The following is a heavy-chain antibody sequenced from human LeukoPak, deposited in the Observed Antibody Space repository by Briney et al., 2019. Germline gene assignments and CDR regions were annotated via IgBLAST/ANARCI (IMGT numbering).Heavy chain of an antibody. CDR1: GYTFTGYY. Sequence: ASVKVSCKASGYTFTGYYMHWVRQAPGQGLEWMGWINPNSGGTNYAQKFQGRVTITAGKSTSTAYMELSSLRSEDTAVYYCARDMREGGYYSFDYWGQGTLVTVSS. D-gene: IGHD3-22*01. V-gene: IGHV1-2*02. CDR3: ARDMREGGYYSFDY. J-gene: IGHJ4*02. CDR2: INPNSGGT.